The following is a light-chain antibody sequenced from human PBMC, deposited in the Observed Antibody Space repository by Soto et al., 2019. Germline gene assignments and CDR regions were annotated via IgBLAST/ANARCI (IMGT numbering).Light chain of an antibody. CDR3: QQLNSYPWT. V-gene: IGKV1-5*01. J-gene: IGKJ1*01. CDR2: DAS. Sequence: IQMTQSPATPSASVGDRVTITCRAGQSISSWLAWYQQKPGKAPKLLIYDASSLESGVPSRFSGSGSGTEFTLTISSLQPEDFATYYCQQLNSYPWTFGQGTKVEIK. CDR1: QSISSW.